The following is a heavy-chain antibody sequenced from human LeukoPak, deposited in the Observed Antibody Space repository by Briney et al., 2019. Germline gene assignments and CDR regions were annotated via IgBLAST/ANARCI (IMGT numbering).Heavy chain of an antibody. D-gene: IGHD3-3*01. Sequence: SETLSLTCTVSGGSISSGSYYWSWIRQPAGKGLEWIGRIYTSGSTSYNPSLKSRVTISVDTSKNQFSLKLSSVTAADTAVYYCARAYDFPLEGYYYMDVWGKGTTVTVSS. CDR2: IYTSGST. V-gene: IGHV4-61*02. J-gene: IGHJ6*03. CDR1: GGSISSGSYY. CDR3: ARAYDFPLEGYYYMDV.